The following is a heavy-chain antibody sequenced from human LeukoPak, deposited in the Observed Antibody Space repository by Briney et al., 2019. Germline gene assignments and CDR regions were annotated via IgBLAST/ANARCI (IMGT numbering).Heavy chain of an antibody. CDR3: ARARRYGDYED. J-gene: IGHJ4*02. V-gene: IGHV4-59*01. CDR2: IYYSGST. CDR1: GGSISSYY. D-gene: IGHD4-17*01. Sequence: SETLSLTCTVSGGSISSYYWSWIRQPPGKGLEWIGYIYYSGSTNYNPSLKSRVTISVDTSKNQFSLKLSSVTAADTAVYYCARARRYGDYEDWGQGTLVTVSS.